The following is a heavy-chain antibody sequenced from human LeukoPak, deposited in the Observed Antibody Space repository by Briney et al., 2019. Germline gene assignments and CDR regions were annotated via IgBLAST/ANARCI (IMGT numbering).Heavy chain of an antibody. CDR3: ASHSKARYFGSHAFDI. CDR2: INHSGST. D-gene: IGHD3-9*01. V-gene: IGHV4-34*01. J-gene: IGHJ3*02. CDR1: GGSITSYY. Sequence: SETLSLTCTVSGGSITSYYWSWIRQPPGKGLEWIGEINHSGSTNYNPSLKSRVTISVDTSKNQFSLKLSSVTAADTAVYYCASHSKARYFGSHAFDIWGQGTMVTVSS.